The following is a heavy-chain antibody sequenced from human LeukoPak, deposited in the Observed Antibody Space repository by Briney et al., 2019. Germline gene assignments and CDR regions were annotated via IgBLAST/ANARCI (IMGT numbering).Heavy chain of an antibody. CDR2: ISYDGSNK. CDR3: ARGSYYYDSSGYKEAFDI. V-gene: IGHV3-30-3*01. Sequence: GRSLRLSCAASGFTFSSYAMHWVRQAPGKGLEWVAVISYDGSNKYYADSVKGRFTISRDNSKNTLYLQMNSLRAEDTAVYYCARGSYYYDSSGYKEAFDIWGQGTMVTVSS. J-gene: IGHJ3*02. D-gene: IGHD3-22*01. CDR1: GFTFSSYA.